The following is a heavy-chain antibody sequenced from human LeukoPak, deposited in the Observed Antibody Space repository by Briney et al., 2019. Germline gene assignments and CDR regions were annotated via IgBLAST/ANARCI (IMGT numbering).Heavy chain of an antibody. J-gene: IGHJ6*03. CDR2: IYTSGTT. CDR3: ARLGYSSSSTGYYYYMDV. Sequence: SQTLSLTCTVSGGSISSSYWSWIRQPAGKGREWVVLIYTSGTTTYNTSFKSRVSIAVDKSKNQLSMKVSSVTAADTAVYYCARLGYSSSSTGYYYYMDVWGKGTTVTVSS. D-gene: IGHD6-6*01. V-gene: IGHV4-4*07. CDR1: GGSISSSY.